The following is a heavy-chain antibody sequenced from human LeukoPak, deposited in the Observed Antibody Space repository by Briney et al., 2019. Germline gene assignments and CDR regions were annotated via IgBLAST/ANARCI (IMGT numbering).Heavy chain of an antibody. J-gene: IGHJ4*02. Sequence: SQTLSLTCAISGDSVSSYSAAWSWIRQSRSRGLVWLGRTYYRSKSYNDYAVSVKIRITINPDTSKNHFPQQLNSLTPEDTAVYYWARDQAGVAATRHAFDYWGQGTLVTVSS. V-gene: IGHV6-1*01. CDR1: GDSVSSYSAA. CDR2: TYYRSKSYN. CDR3: ARDQAGVAATRHAFDY. D-gene: IGHD2-15*01.